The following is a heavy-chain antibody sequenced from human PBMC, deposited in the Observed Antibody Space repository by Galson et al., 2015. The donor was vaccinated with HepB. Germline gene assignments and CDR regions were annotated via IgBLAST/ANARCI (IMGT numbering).Heavy chain of an antibody. J-gene: IGHJ4*02. CDR1: GFTFRLYA. Sequence: SLRLSCAASGFTFRLYAMSWVRQAPGKGLEWVSAIRSSGTRTYYADSVKGRVTISRDNSKNTLFLQMNSLGAGDTAVYYCAKGYCDEASCLPLDNWGQGTLVTVSS. CDR3: AKGYCDEASCLPLDN. CDR2: IRSSGTRT. D-gene: IGHD2-15*01. V-gene: IGHV3-23*01.